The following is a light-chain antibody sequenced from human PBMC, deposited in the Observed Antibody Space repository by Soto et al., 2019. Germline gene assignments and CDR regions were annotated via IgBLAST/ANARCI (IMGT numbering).Light chain of an antibody. J-gene: IGLJ3*02. Sequence: QAVVTQPPSVPGAPGQRVSISCTGSNTNIGAGYDVNWYQQLPGTAPKLLIYANINRPSGVPDRFSGSKSGASAFLVITGLQAEDEADYYCQSYDSSLSAWKVFGGGTKLTVL. V-gene: IGLV1-40*03. CDR3: QSYDSSLSAWKV. CDR1: NTNIGAGYD. CDR2: ANI.